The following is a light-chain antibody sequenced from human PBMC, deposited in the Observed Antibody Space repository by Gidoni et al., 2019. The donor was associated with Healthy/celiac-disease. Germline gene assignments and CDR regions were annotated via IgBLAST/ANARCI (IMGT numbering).Light chain of an antibody. Sequence: DIVMTQSPLSLPVTSGETASISCRSSQSLLHSNGYNYLDWYLQKPGQSPQLLIYLGSNRASGVPDRCSGSGSGTDFTLKISRVEAEDVGVYYCMQALQTPRTFGQGTKVEIK. V-gene: IGKV2-28*01. J-gene: IGKJ1*01. CDR1: QSLLHSNGYNY. CDR3: MQALQTPRT. CDR2: LGS.